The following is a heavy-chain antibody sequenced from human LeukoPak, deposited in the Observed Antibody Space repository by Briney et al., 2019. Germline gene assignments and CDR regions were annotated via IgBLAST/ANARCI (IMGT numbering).Heavy chain of an antibody. CDR3: VQMVRGAIY. CDR2: INHSGST. D-gene: IGHD3-10*01. CDR1: GGSFSGYY. Sequence: SETLSLTCAVYGGSFSGYYWSWIRQPPGKGLEWIGEINHSGSTNYNPSLKSRVTISVDTSKNQFSLKLSSVTAADTAVYYCVQMVRGAIYWGQGTLVTVSS. V-gene: IGHV4-34*01. J-gene: IGHJ4*02.